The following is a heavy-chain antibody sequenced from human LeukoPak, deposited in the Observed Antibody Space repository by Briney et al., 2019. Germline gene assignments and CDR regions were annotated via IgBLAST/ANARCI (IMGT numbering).Heavy chain of an antibody. Sequence: PSETLSLTRAVYGGSFSGYYWSWIRQPPGKGLEWIGEINHSGSTNYNPSLKSRVTISVDTSKNQFSLKLSSVTAADTAVYYCARKVKRITIFGVAGKGSWFDPWGQGTLVTVSS. V-gene: IGHV4-34*01. J-gene: IGHJ5*02. CDR1: GGSFSGYY. CDR3: ARKVKRITIFGVAGKGSWFDP. D-gene: IGHD3-3*01. CDR2: INHSGST.